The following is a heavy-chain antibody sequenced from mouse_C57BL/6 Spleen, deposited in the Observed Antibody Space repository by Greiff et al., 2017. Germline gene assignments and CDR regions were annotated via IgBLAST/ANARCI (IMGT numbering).Heavy chain of an antibody. J-gene: IGHJ4*01. V-gene: IGHV1-18*01. Sequence: VQLQQSGPELVKPGASVKIPCKASGYTFTDYNMDWVKQSHGKSLEWIGDINPNNGGIIYNQKFKGKATLTVDKSSSTAYMELRSLTSEDTAVYYCASMITTRDYYAMDYWGQGTSVTVSS. CDR2: INPNNGGI. D-gene: IGHD2-4*01. CDR3: ASMITTRDYYAMDY. CDR1: GYTFTDYN.